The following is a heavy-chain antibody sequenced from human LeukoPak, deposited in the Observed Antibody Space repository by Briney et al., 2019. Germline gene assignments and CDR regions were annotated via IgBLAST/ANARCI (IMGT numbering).Heavy chain of an antibody. CDR1: GFTFTNNY. J-gene: IGHJ3*02. CDR2: IKHKDHGLGT. Sequence: GGSLRLSCAPSGFTFTNNYMAWVRQAPGKGLEWVGRIKHKDHGLGTDYAVSVRGRFSISRDDSMDSVYLQMNSLRAEDTAVYYCARGRGQRIMITFGAFHDAFDIWGQGTMVTVSS. CDR3: ARGRGQRIMITFGAFHDAFDI. V-gene: IGHV3-72*01. D-gene: IGHD3-16*01.